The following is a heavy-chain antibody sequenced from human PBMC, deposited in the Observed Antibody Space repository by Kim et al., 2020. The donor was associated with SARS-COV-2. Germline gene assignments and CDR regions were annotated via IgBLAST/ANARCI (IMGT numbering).Heavy chain of an antibody. J-gene: IGHJ4*02. V-gene: IGHV4-39*01. Sequence: SETLSLPCTVSGGSISTSNYHWGWIRQPPGKGLEWIGTLLYSGSTYYNPSLKSRVTISVDTSKNQFSLKLTSVTAAATAMYYCARRGSSWALDYWGQGTL. CDR3: ARRGSSWALDY. CDR2: LLYSGST. CDR1: GGSISTSNYH. D-gene: IGHD6-13*01.